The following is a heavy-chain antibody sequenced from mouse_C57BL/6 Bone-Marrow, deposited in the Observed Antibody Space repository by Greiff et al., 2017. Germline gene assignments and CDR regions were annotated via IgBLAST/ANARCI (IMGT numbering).Heavy chain of an antibody. CDR1: GFNIKDDY. J-gene: IGHJ3*01. V-gene: IGHV14-4*01. D-gene: IGHD2-4*01. Sequence: EVMLVESGAELVRPGASVKLSCTASGFNIKDDYMHWVKQRPEQGLEWIGWIDPENGDTEYASKFQGKATITADTSSNTAYLQLSSLTSEDTAVYYCTTWGLRNFFAYWGQGTLVTVSA. CDR3: TTWGLRNFFAY. CDR2: IDPENGDT.